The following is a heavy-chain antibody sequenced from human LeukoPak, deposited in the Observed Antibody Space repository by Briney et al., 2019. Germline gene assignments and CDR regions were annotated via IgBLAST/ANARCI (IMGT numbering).Heavy chain of an antibody. CDR2: ISSDGSNT. CDR3: ARQNRDFDY. CDR1: GFTFSSYS. Sequence: GGSLRLSCAASGFTFSSYSMHWVRQAPGKGVVWVSRISSDGSNTNYADSVKGRFTISRDSAKNTLYLQMNSLRAEDTALYYCARQNRDFDYWGQGTLVTVSS. J-gene: IGHJ4*02. V-gene: IGHV3-74*01. D-gene: IGHD1-14*01.